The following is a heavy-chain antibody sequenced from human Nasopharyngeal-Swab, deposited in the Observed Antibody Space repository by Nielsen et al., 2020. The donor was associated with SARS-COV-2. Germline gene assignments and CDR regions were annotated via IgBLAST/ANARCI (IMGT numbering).Heavy chain of an antibody. D-gene: IGHD6-19*01. CDR2: MNPNSGNT. J-gene: IGHJ3*02. CDR3: ARGWLLHAFDI. V-gene: IGHV1-8*01. CDR1: GYTFTSYD. Sequence: ASVKVSCKASGYTFTSYDINWVRQATGQGLEGRGWMNPNSGNTGYAQKFQGRVTMTRNTSISTAYMELSSLRSEDTAVYYCARGWLLHAFDIWGQGTMVTVSS.